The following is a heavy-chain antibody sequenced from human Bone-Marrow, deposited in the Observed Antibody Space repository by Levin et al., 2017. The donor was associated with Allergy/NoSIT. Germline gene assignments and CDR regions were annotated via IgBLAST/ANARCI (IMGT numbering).Heavy chain of an antibody. Sequence: LSLTCEASEFTLNNYWMSWVRQAPGMGLEWVANIKKDGSEKNYMDSVKGRFTISRDNAKNSLYLQMNRLRDEDTAVYYCAREKMGSFDYWGQGTLVTVSS. CDR3: AREKMGSFDY. V-gene: IGHV3-7*01. CDR1: EFTLNNYW. D-gene: IGHD3-10*01. J-gene: IGHJ4*02. CDR2: IKKDGSEK.